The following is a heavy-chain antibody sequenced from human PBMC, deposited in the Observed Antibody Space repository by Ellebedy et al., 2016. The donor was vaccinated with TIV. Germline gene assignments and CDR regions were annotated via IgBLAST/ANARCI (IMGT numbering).Heavy chain of an antibody. CDR1: GFSSSDYY. V-gene: IGHV3-11*01. CDR2: ISDSGSMI. J-gene: IGHJ6*02. D-gene: IGHD6-19*01. CDR3: ARISSGRSFYGMDV. Sequence: GESLKISXAASGFSSSDYYMSWIRQAPGKGLEWVSYISDSGSMIHYADSVKGRSTISRDNSKDSLYLQMNNLRAEDTAVYYRARISSGRSFYGMDVWGQGTTVTVSS.